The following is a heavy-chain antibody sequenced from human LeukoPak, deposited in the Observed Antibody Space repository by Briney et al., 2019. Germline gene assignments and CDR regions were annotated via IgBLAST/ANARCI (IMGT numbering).Heavy chain of an antibody. D-gene: IGHD2-15*01. CDR1: GFTFSNYA. CDR2: ISGSGKNT. CDR3: AKAPVTSCRGAFCYPFDY. Sequence: GGSLRLSCAASGFTFSNYAMSWVRQAPGKGLEWVSTISGSGKNTYYAASVRGRFTISRDTSRSTLYLQMNSLRAEDAAVYYCAKAPVTSCRGAFCYPFDYWGQGTLVTVSS. J-gene: IGHJ4*02. V-gene: IGHV3-23*01.